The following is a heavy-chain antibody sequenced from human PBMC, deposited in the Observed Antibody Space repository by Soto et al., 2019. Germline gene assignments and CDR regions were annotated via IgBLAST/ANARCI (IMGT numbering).Heavy chain of an antibody. CDR3: ARGYDILTGYYPIPFDY. V-gene: IGHV4-31*03. J-gene: IGHJ4*02. CDR1: GGSISSGGYY. Sequence: LSLTCTASGGSISSGGYYWSWIRQHPGKGLEWIGYIYYSGSTYYNPSLKSRVTISVDTSKNQFSLKLSSVTAADTAVYYCARGYDILTGYYPIPFDYWGQGTLVTVSS. D-gene: IGHD3-9*01. CDR2: IYYSGST.